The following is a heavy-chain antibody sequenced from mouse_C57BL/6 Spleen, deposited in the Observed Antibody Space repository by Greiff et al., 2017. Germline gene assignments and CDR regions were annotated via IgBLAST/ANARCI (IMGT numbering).Heavy chain of an antibody. CDR2: IYPGDGDT. D-gene: IGHD1-1*01. CDR1: GYAFSSYW. J-gene: IGHJ4*01. Sequence: VQLQQSGPELVKPGASVKISCKASGYAFSSYWMNWVKQRPGKGLEWIGRIYPGDGDTNYNGKFKGKATLTADKSSSTAYMQLSSLTSEDSAVYFCARGDYYGSSYCYYAMDYWGQGTSVTVSS. CDR3: ARGDYYGSSYCYYAMDY. V-gene: IGHV1-82*01.